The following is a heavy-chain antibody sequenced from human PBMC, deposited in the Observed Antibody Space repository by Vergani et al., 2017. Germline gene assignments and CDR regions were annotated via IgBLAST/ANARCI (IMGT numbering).Heavy chain of an antibody. V-gene: IGHV4-31*03. Sequence: QVQLQESGPGLVKPSQTLSLTCTVSGGSISSGGYYWSWIRQHPGKGMEWIGYIYYSGSTYYNPSLTSRVTISVDTSKNQFSLKLSSVTAADTAVDYCARDRQGPSRAMDVWGKGTTVTVSS. D-gene: IGHD6-13*01. CDR3: ARDRQGPSRAMDV. J-gene: IGHJ6*03. CDR1: GGSISSGGYY. CDR2: IYYSGST.